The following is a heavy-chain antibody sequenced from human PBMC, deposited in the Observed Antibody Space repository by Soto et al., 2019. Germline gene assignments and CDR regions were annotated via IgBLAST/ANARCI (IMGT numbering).Heavy chain of an antibody. CDR3: AKEYYGFWTGYYPFDY. D-gene: IGHD3-3*01. J-gene: IGHJ4*02. CDR1: GFTFSTYA. Sequence: SGGSLRLSCAASGFTFSTYAMSWVRLAPGKGLEWVSAISSSGGSTFYAGSVKGRFTISRDNSKNTLYLQMNSLRAEDTAVYYCAKEYYGFWTGYYPFDYWGQGTLVTVSS. V-gene: IGHV3-23*01. CDR2: ISSSGGST.